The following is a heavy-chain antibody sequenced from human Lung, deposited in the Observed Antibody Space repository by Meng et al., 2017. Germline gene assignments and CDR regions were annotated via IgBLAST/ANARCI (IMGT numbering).Heavy chain of an antibody. Sequence: QVHIQRWGAGLFEPLGTLSPTCAVYGGSFMGYYWSWIRQPPGKGLEWIGEIIDSGSTNYNPSLKSRVTISVDTSKNQFSLRVTSVTAADRAVYYCVRRTYSSGWYFDYWGQGTLVTVSS. D-gene: IGHD6-19*01. CDR1: GGSFMGYY. CDR2: IIDSGST. CDR3: VRRTYSSGWYFDY. J-gene: IGHJ4*02. V-gene: IGHV4-34*02.